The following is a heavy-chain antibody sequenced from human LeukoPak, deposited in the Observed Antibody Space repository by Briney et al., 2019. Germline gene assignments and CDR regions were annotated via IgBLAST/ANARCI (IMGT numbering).Heavy chain of an antibody. D-gene: IGHD2-2*01. J-gene: IGHJ3*02. CDR2: INPNSGGT. CDR1: GYTFTGYH. Sequence: ASVKVSCKASGYTFTGYHVHWVRQAPGQGLEWMGWINPNSGGTNYAQKFQGRVTMTRDTSISTAYMELSRLRSDDTAVYYCAREWVVVVPAAMGGGAFDIWGQGTMVTVSS. CDR3: AREWVVVVPAAMGGGAFDI. V-gene: IGHV1-2*02.